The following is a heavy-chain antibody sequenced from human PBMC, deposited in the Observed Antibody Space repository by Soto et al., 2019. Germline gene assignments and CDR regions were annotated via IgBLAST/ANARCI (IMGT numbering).Heavy chain of an antibody. CDR1: GFTFSDCS. CDR2: TSYNGNNK. CDR3: AKDIKCEDFTYGSFYYGMDV. D-gene: IGHD3-10*01. J-gene: IGHJ6*02. V-gene: IGHV3-30*18. Sequence: SLRLSCAASGFTFSDCSMHWVRQAPGKGLEWVASTSYNGNNKYYGDSVKGRFTISRDNSKNTLHLQMITLRPEDTAVYYCAKDIKCEDFTYGSFYYGMDVWGQGTTVTVSS.